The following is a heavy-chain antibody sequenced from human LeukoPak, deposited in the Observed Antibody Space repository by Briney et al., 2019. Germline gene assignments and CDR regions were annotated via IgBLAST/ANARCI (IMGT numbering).Heavy chain of an antibody. Sequence: SETLSLTCTVSGGSINNFFWNWVRQPPGKGLEWIGYIYYSGSTNYNSSLKSRVTMSVDTSKNQFSLKLMSGTAADTAVYYCARGTAPDTHWGQGALVTVSS. V-gene: IGHV4-59*08. CDR1: GGSINNFF. D-gene: IGHD6-13*01. CDR2: IYYSGST. J-gene: IGHJ4*02. CDR3: ARGTAPDTH.